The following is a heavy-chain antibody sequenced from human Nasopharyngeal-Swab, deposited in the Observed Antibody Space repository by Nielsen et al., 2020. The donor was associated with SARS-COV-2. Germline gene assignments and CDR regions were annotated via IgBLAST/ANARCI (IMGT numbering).Heavy chain of an antibody. Sequence: SETLSLTCAVYGGSFSGYCWSWIRQPPGKGLEWIGEINHSGSTNYNPSLKSRVTISVDTSKNQFSLKLSSVTAADTAVYYCARNWRDTAMVGPAFDIWGQGTMVTVSS. V-gene: IGHV4-34*01. J-gene: IGHJ3*02. D-gene: IGHD5-18*01. CDR2: INHSGST. CDR1: GGSFSGYC. CDR3: ARNWRDTAMVGPAFDI.